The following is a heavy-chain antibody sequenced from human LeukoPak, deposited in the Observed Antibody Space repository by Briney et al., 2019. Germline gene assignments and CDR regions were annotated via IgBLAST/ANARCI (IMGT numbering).Heavy chain of an antibody. CDR3: ARGDPNPFDY. CDR1: GGSISSYY. V-gene: IGHV4-59*12. Sequence: SETLSLTCTVSGGSISSYYWGWIRQPPGEGLEWIGYIYYSGSTNYNPSLKSRVTISVDTSKNQFSLKLSSVTAADTAVYYCARGDPNPFDYWGQGTLVTVSS. J-gene: IGHJ4*01. CDR2: IYYSGST.